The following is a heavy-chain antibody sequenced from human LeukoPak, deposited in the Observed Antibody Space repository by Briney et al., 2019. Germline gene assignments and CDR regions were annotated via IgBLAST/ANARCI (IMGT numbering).Heavy chain of an antibody. V-gene: IGHV3-43*02. CDR3: ARNRPTQEMDY. D-gene: IGHD5-24*01. J-gene: IGHJ4*02. CDR2: ISGDGGST. Sequence: GGSLRLSCAASGFTFDDYAMHWVRQAPGKGLEWVSLISGDGGSTYYADSVKGRFTISRDNAKNSLYLQMNSLRAEDTAVYYCARNRPTQEMDYWGQGTLVTVSS. CDR1: GFTFDDYA.